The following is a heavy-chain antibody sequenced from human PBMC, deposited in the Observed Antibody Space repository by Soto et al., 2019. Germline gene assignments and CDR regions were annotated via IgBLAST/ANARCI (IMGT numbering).Heavy chain of an antibody. CDR2: MNPNSSNT. V-gene: IGHV1-8*01. CDR1: GYTFTSYD. CDR3: ARNRRETGDFDY. D-gene: IGHD7-27*01. J-gene: IGHJ4*02. Sequence: QVQLVQSGAEVKKPGASVKASCKASGYTFTSYDINWMRQATGQGLEWMGWMNPNSSNTGYAQKFQGRVTITRDTSRSTAYMELSSLRSEDTAVYYCARNRRETGDFDYWGQGTLVTVSS.